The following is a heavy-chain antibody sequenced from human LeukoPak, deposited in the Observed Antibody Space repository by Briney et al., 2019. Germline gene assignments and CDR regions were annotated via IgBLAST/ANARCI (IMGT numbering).Heavy chain of an antibody. D-gene: IGHD6-19*01. CDR3: ARNGHISAWSYYYYYVDV. CDR2: INPNSGGR. Sequence: ASVKVSCKASGYTFTDYSMHWVRQAPGQGLGWMGWINPNSGGRKYAQKFQGRVTMTRDTSISTAYMELGGLGFDDTAVYYCARNGHISAWSYYYYYVDVWGIGTTVTVSS. V-gene: IGHV1-2*02. J-gene: IGHJ6*03. CDR1: GYTFTDYS.